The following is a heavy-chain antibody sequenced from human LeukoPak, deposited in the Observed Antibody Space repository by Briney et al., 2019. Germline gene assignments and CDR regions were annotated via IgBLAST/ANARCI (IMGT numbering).Heavy chain of an antibody. Sequence: GGSLRLSCAASGFTFSSYNLTWVRQAPGKGLEWVSSIGPSGANTFYADSVKGRFTISRDIPKNTLYLQMNSLRAEDTATYFCAKGGIKRFGMVPDWFDPWGQGTLVTVSS. D-gene: IGHD3-3*01. J-gene: IGHJ5*02. CDR3: AKGGIKRFGMVPDWFDP. V-gene: IGHV3-23*01. CDR2: IGPSGANT. CDR1: GFTFSSYN.